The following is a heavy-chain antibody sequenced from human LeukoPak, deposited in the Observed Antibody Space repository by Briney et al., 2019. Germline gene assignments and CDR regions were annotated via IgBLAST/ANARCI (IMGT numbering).Heavy chain of an antibody. CDR3: ARAPYYDFWSGYFPNWFDP. Sequence: PSETLSLTRAAYGGSFSGYYWSWIRQPPGKGLEWIGEINHSGSTNYNPSLKSRVTISVATSKTQFSLKLSSVTAADTAVYYCARAPYYDFWSGYFPNWFDPWGQGTLVTVSS. J-gene: IGHJ5*02. CDR2: INHSGST. CDR1: GGSFSGYY. D-gene: IGHD3-3*01. V-gene: IGHV4-34*01.